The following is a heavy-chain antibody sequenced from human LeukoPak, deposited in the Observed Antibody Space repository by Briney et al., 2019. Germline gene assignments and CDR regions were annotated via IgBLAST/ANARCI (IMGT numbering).Heavy chain of an antibody. J-gene: IGHJ4*02. V-gene: IGHV3-21*01. CDR1: GFTFSSYS. CDR3: AKERSRGGDCLDY. D-gene: IGHD2-21*02. CDR2: ISSSSSYI. Sequence: PGGSLRLSCAASGFTFSSYSMNWVRQAPGKGLEWVSSISSSSSYIYYADSVKGRFTISRDSAKNSLYLQMNSLRAEDTAVYYCAKERSRGGDCLDYWGQGTLVTVSS.